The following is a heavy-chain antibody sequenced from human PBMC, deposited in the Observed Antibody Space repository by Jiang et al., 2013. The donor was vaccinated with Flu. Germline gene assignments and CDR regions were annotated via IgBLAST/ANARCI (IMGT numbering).Heavy chain of an antibody. J-gene: IGHJ3*02. V-gene: IGHV4-30-4*01. CDR2: LLHWDT. CDR1: GGSISSGDYY. Sequence: GGSISSGDYYWSWVRPVPREGPGMDCVHLLHWDTLLQPSLKNRVTISRDTSKNQFSLTMTSVTAEDTAVYYCAREVGTGTTSDAFDIWGQGTMVTVSS. CDR3: AREVGTGTTSDAFDI. D-gene: IGHD1-1*01.